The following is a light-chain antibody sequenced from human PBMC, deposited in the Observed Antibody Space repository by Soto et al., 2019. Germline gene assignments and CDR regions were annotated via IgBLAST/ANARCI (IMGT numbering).Light chain of an antibody. V-gene: IGLV1-47*01. J-gene: IGLJ3*02. Sequence: QSVLTQPPSASGTPGQTVTISSSGSSSNIGSNYVFWYQHLPGTDPKLLIYGNNQRPSGVPDRFSGSRSGTSASLAISGLRPDDEADYYCAVWDDSLSGVVFGGGTKLTVL. CDR3: AVWDDSLSGVV. CDR2: GNN. CDR1: SSNIGSNY.